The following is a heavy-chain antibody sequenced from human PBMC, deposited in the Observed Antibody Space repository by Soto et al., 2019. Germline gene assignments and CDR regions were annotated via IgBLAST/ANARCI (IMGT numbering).Heavy chain of an antibody. D-gene: IGHD3-16*01. CDR1: GDTFNRYA. J-gene: IGHJ5*02. Sequence: ASVNVSCKTSGDTFNRYAISWVRQAPGQGLEWMGGIIPNFGTTNYAQKFQGRVTITADESTSTVYMELSSLRSEDTAVYYCARDGNYGYVRWFDPWGQGTPVTRSS. CDR2: IIPNFGTT. CDR3: ARDGNYGYVRWFDP. V-gene: IGHV1-69*13.